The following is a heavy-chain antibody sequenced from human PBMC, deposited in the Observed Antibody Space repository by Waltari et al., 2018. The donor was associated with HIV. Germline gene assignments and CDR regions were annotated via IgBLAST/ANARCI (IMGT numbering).Heavy chain of an antibody. CDR3: AGAPNGDFSWLDP. CDR2: ISYSGSA. J-gene: IGHJ5*02. V-gene: IGHV4-39*07. CDR1: GGFVTSRTYY. Sequence: LQLKESGPGLVKSSETLSPTCTVSGGFVTSRTYYWGWLRQAPGRGLEWIGAISYSGSAYYNPSLESRVTISLDTSKNQFSLKLQSVTAADTAVYYCAGAPNGDFSWLDPWGQGTLVTVSS. D-gene: IGHD4-17*01.